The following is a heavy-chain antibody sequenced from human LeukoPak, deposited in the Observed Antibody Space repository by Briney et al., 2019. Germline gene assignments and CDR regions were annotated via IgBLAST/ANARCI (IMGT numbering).Heavy chain of an antibody. CDR1: DFSFTSYG. J-gene: IGHJ6*02. CDR2: ISAYNGST. V-gene: IGHV1-18*01. D-gene: IGHD6-19*01. Sequence: GASVKVSCKASDFSFTSYGMSWVRQAPGRGLEWMGWISAYNGSTKYAQKLQGRVTMTTDTSTGTAYMELRSLRPDDTAVYYCARDLTSNVAVTEYHYYAMDVWGQGTTVTVSS. CDR3: ARDLTSNVAVTEYHYYAMDV.